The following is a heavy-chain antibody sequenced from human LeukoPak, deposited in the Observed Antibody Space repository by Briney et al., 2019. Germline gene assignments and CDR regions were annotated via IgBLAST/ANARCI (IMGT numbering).Heavy chain of an antibody. D-gene: IGHD1-7*01. Sequence: PGGSLRLSCAASGFTFSTYTMNWVRQAPGKGLEWVSYVSSSGGTIYYADSVKGRFTISRDNAKNSLYLQMNSLSAEDTAVYYCARKNSLDVWGQGTTDTVSS. CDR2: VSSSGGTI. V-gene: IGHV3-48*04. CDR3: ARKNSLDV. CDR1: GFTFSTYT. J-gene: IGHJ6*02.